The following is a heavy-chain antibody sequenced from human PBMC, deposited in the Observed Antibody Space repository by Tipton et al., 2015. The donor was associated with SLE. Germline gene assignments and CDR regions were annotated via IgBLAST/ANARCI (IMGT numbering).Heavy chain of an antibody. J-gene: IGHJ4*02. CDR3: ARGDGTAGVDY. CDR1: GYTFTSYY. D-gene: IGHD6-13*01. Sequence: QLVQSGAEVKKPGASVKVSCKASGYTFTSYYMHWVRQAPGQGLEWMGIINPSGGSTSYAQKFQGRVTMTRDTSTGTVYMELSSLRSEDTAVYYRARGDGTAGVDYWGQGTLVTVSS. CDR2: INPSGGST. V-gene: IGHV1-46*01.